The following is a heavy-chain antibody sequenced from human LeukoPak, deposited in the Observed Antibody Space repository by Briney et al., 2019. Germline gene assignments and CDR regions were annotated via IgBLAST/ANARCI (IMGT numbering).Heavy chain of an antibody. Sequence: GGSLRLSCAASGFTVSSNYMSWVRQAPGKGLEWVSVIYSGGSTYYADSVKGRFTISRDNSKNTLYLQMNSLRAEDTAVYYCARQGPYYYYGMDVWGQGTTVTVSS. V-gene: IGHV3-66*04. CDR3: ARQGPYYYYGMDV. CDR2: IYSGGST. CDR1: GFTVSSNY. J-gene: IGHJ6*02.